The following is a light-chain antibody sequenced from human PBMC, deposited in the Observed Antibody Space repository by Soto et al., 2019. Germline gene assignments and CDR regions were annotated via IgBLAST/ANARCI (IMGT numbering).Light chain of an antibody. CDR3: SSYTTSSTLYV. Sequence: QSVLTQPASVSGSPGQSITISCTGTSSDVGAYNYVSWYQQYPDKAPKYIIYDVTNRPSGVSYRFSGSKSGNTASLTISGLQAEDEADYYCSSYTTSSTLYVFGTGTKLTVL. V-gene: IGLV2-14*03. CDR1: SSDVGAYNY. CDR2: DVT. J-gene: IGLJ1*01.